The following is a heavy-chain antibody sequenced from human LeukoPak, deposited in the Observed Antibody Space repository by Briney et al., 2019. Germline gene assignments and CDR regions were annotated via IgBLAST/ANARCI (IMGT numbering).Heavy chain of an antibody. Sequence: SETLSLTCAVYGGSFSGYYWSWIRQPPGKGLEWIGEINHSGSTNYNPSLKSRVTISVDTSKNQFSLKLSSVTAADTAVYYCAKDRPGGLADYWGQGTLVTVSS. D-gene: IGHD2-15*01. CDR2: INHSGST. CDR1: GGSFSGYY. J-gene: IGHJ4*02. V-gene: IGHV4-34*01. CDR3: AKDRPGGLADY.